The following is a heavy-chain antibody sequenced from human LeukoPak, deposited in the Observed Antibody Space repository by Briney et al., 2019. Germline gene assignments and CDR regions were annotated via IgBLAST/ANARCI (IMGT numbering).Heavy chain of an antibody. D-gene: IGHD2-15*01. J-gene: IGHJ4*02. CDR2: ISSSGTTI. CDR1: GFTFSSYE. Sequence: GGSLRLSCEASGFTFSSYEMNWVRQAPGKGLEWVSYISSSGTTIYYAERRFTISRDNAKNSLYLLMNSLRAEDTAIYYCARGYCSGGSCYGGDYWGQGTLVTVSS. V-gene: IGHV3-48*03. CDR3: ARGYCSGGSCYGGDY.